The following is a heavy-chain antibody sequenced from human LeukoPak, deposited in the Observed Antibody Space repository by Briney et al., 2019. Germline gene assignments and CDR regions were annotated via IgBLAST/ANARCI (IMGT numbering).Heavy chain of an antibody. D-gene: IGHD6-13*01. J-gene: IGHJ4*02. CDR1: GYTFTSYG. CDR2: ISAYNGNT. Sequence: GASVKVSCKAPGYTFTSYGICGVRQAPGQGLEWMGWISAYNGNTNYAQKVQGRVTMTTDTSTSTAYMELRSLRSDAKAVYYCARDTHPPGVLYSSRWYFSFHNWGQGTLVTVSS. CDR3: ARDTHPPGVLYSSRWYFSFHN. V-gene: IGHV1-18*01.